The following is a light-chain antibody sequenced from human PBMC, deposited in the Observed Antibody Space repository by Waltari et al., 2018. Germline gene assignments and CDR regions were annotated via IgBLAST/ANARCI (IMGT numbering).Light chain of an antibody. CDR2: ATS. Sequence: EIVLTQSPGTPSLSPGERATLSCRASQSVGRSLAWYQQKRGRAPSLLIYATSTRATGIPDRFSGSGSGTDFSLTISRLEPEDFAVYYCQHYVRLPVTFGLGTKVEIK. CDR1: QSVGRS. V-gene: IGKV3-20*01. J-gene: IGKJ1*01. CDR3: QHYVRLPVT.